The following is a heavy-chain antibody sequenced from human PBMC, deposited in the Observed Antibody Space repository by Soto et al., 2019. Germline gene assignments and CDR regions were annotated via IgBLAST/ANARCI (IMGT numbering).Heavy chain of an antibody. CDR3: ARGGGVVDYMDV. D-gene: IGHD2-15*01. CDR2: IYYSGST. Sequence: PSETLSLTCTVSGGSISSYYWSWIRQPPGKGLEWIGYIYYSGSTNYNPSLKSRVTISVDTSKNQFSLKLSSVIAADTAVYYCARGGGVVDYMDVWGKGTTVTVSS. J-gene: IGHJ6*03. CDR1: GGSISSYY. V-gene: IGHV4-59*01.